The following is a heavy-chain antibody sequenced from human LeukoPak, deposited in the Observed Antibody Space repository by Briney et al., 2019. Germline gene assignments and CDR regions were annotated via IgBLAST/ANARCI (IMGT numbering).Heavy chain of an antibody. CDR1: GYTLTELS. D-gene: IGHD3-10*01. Sequence: ASVKVSCKVSGYTLTELSMHWVRQAPGKGLEWMGGFDPEDGETIYAQKLQGRVTMTTDTSTSTAYMELRSLRSDDTAVYYCARENLWFGEFPDAFDIWGQGTMVTVSS. J-gene: IGHJ3*02. CDR3: ARENLWFGEFPDAFDI. V-gene: IGHV1-24*01. CDR2: FDPEDGET.